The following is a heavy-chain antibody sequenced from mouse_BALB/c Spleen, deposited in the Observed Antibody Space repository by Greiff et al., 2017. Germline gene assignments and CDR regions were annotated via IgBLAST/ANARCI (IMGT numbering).Heavy chain of an antibody. D-gene: IGHD1-1*01. CDR2: ISSGGGST. J-gene: IGHJ4*01. V-gene: IGHV5-12-1*01. CDR3: ARWYYGSRDYYAMDY. CDR1: GFAFSSYD. Sequence: EVKVVESGGGLVKPGGSLKLSCAASGFAFSSYDMSWVRQTPEKRLEWVAYISSGGGSTYYPDTVKGRFTISRDNAKNTLYLQMSSLKSEDTAMYYCARWYYGSRDYYAMDYWGQGTSVTVSS.